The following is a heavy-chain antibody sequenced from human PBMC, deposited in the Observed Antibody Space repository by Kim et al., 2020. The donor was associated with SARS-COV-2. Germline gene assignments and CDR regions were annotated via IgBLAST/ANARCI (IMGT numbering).Heavy chain of an antibody. J-gene: IGHJ4*02. CDR3: ARCGSTSCYG. D-gene: IGHD2-2*01. V-gene: IGHV3-74*01. Sequence: THATAVDGRFTISRDTPKNTLYLKMTSLRAEDTAVYYCARCGSTSCYGWGQGTLVTVSS.